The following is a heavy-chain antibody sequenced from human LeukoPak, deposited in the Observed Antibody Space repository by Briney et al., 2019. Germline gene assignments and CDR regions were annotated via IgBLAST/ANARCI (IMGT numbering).Heavy chain of an antibody. CDR2: INHSGST. CDR3: ARGTQWLDAFDI. CDR1: GGSFSGYY. V-gene: IGHV4-34*01. J-gene: IGHJ3*02. D-gene: IGHD6-19*01. Sequence: SETLSLTCAVYGGSFSGYYWSWIRQPPGKGLEWNGEINHSGSTNYNPSLKSRVTISVDTSKNQFSLKLSSVTAADTAVYYCARGTQWLDAFDIWGQGTMVTVSS.